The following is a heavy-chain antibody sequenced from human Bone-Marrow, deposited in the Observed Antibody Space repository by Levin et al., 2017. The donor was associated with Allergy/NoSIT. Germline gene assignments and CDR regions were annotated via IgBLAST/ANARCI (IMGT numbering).Heavy chain of an antibody. CDR3: ARRFRGVFPFDY. V-gene: IGHV4-34*01. Sequence: PGGSLRLSCAVYGGSFSGYYWSWIRQPPGKGLEWIGEINHSGSTNYNPSLKSRVTISVDTSKNQFSLKLSSVTAADTAVYYCARRFRGVFPFDYWGQGTLVTVSS. CDR2: INHSGST. J-gene: IGHJ4*02. CDR1: GGSFSGYY. D-gene: IGHD3-10*01.